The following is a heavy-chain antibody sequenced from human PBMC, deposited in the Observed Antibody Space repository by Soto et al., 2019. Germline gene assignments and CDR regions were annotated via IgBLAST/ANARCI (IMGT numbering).Heavy chain of an antibody. CDR3: ASGRGHS. D-gene: IGHD3-10*01. J-gene: IGHJ4*02. V-gene: IGHV4-59*01. CDR2: IFYSGNT. CDR1: GGSISSYY. Sequence: SETLSLTCTVSGGSISSYYWNWIRQPPGKGLEWIGYIFYSGNTYYNPSLESRVTVSIDTSKNQFSLKLNSVTAADTAVYYCASGRGHSWGQGTLVTVSS.